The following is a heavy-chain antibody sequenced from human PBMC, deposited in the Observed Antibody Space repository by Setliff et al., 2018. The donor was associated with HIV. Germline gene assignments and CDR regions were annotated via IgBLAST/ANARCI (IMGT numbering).Heavy chain of an antibody. Sequence: GGSLRLSCAASGFTFGNSWMTWVRQAPGKGLEWVANIREDGTAEYYVDSVRGRFAISRDNAKNSLYLQMNSLRAEDMAIYYCTSEAGASSGWFGYWGQGTLVTVPQ. V-gene: IGHV3-7*01. J-gene: IGHJ5*01. CDR1: GFTFGNSW. CDR3: TSEAGASSGWFGY. CDR2: IREDGTAE. D-gene: IGHD6-19*01.